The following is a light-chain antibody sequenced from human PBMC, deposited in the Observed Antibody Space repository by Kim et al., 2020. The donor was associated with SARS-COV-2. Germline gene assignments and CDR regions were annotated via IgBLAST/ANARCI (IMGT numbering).Light chain of an antibody. CDR2: GAS. CDR1: QSISTN. CDR3: QQYSDWRGA. V-gene: IGKV3-15*01. Sequence: DIVMTQSPATLSVSPGETATLSCRASQSISTNLAWYQQKPGQAPRLLIYGASTRATGVPARFGGSGAVTEFTLTISSLQSEDFAVYYCQQYSDWRGAFGQGTKVDIK. J-gene: IGKJ1*01.